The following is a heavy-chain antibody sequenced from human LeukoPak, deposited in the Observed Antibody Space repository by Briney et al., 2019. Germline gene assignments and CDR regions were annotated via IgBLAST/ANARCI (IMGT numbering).Heavy chain of an antibody. CDR3: AKLYEGYYDSSGYPPNGAFDI. CDR1: GFTFSSYG. CDR2: ISYDGSNK. Sequence: PGRSLRLSCAASGFTFSSYGMHWVRQAPGKGLAWVGVISYDGSNKYYAASVKGRFTISRDNSKNTLYLQMNSLRAEDTAVYYCAKLYEGYYDSSGYPPNGAFDIWGQGTMVTVSS. J-gene: IGHJ3*02. D-gene: IGHD3-22*01. V-gene: IGHV3-30*18.